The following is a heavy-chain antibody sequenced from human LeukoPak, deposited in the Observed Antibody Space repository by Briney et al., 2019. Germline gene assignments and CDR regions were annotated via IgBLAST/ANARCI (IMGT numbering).Heavy chain of an antibody. Sequence: GGSLRLSCAASGFTFDDYAMHWVRQAPGKGLEWVSGISWNSGSIGYADSVKGRFTISRDNAKNSLYLQMNSLRAEDTALYYCAKDSGARREGGYSGYEPPLFDYWGQGTLVTVSS. CDR3: AKDSGARREGGYSGYEPPLFDY. CDR2: ISWNSGSI. D-gene: IGHD5-12*01. J-gene: IGHJ4*02. V-gene: IGHV3-9*01. CDR1: GFTFDDYA.